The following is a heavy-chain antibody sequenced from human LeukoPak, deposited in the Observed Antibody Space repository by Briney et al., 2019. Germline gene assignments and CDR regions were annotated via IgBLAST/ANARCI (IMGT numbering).Heavy chain of an antibody. CDR1: GGSVSDSRYY. J-gene: IGHJ4*02. CDR3: ARQSSYSSGWYFDY. Sequence: PETLSLTCTVSGGSVSDSRYYWGSIRQPPGKGLEWIGNMYYSGSANYNPSLKSRVTISIDTSKNQFSLKLSSVTAADTAVYYCARQSSYSSGWYFDYWGQGTLVTVSS. V-gene: IGHV4-39*01. D-gene: IGHD6-19*01. CDR2: MYYSGSA.